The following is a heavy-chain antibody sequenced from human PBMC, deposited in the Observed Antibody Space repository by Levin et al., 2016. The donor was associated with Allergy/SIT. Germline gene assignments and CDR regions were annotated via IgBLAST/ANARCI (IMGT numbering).Heavy chain of an antibody. Sequence: RQAPGKGLEWIGSIYYSGSTYYNPSLKSRVTISVDTSKNQFSLKLSSVTAADTAVYYCASDYYDTPWGQGTLVTVSS. J-gene: IGHJ5*02. V-gene: IGHV4-39*01. CDR2: IYYSGST. CDR3: ASDYYDTP. D-gene: IGHD3-22*01.